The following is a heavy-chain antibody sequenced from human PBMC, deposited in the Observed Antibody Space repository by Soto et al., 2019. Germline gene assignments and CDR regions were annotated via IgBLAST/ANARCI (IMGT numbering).Heavy chain of an antibody. CDR1: GFTFSSYG. CDR3: ASDLLGMDV. J-gene: IGHJ6*02. CDR2: IWYDGSNK. V-gene: IGHV3-33*01. Sequence: QVQLVESGGGVVQPGRSLRLSCAASGFTFSSYGMHWVRQAPGKGLEWVAVIWYDGSNKYYADSVKGRFTISRDNSKNTLYLQRNSLRAEDTAVYYCASDLLGMDVWGQGTTVTVSS.